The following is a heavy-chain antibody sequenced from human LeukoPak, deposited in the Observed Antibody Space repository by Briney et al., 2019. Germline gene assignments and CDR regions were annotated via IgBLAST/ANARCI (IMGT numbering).Heavy chain of an antibody. CDR2: ISGSGGTT. J-gene: IGHJ6*02. CDR1: GFAFNNYV. CDR3: ANDSTMSGSYYGMDV. V-gene: IGHV3-23*01. D-gene: IGHD3-22*01. Sequence: GGSLRLSCAASGFAFNNYVMTWVRQAPGKGLEWVSSISGSGGTTYYTDSAKGRFTISRDNSKNILYLQMNSLRAEDTAVYYCANDSTMSGSYYGMDVWGQGTTVTVSS.